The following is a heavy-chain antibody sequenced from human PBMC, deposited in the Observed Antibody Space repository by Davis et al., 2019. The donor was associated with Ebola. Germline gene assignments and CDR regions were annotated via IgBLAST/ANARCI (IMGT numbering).Heavy chain of an antibody. J-gene: IGHJ4*02. CDR2: IIPIFGTA. D-gene: IGHD4-17*01. V-gene: IGHV1-69*13. CDR1: GGTFSSYA. CDR3: ASGDYSELVFDY. Sequence: SVKVSCKASGGTFSSYAISWVRQAPGQGLEWMGGIIPIFGTANYAQKFQGRVTITADESTSTAYMELSSLRSEDTAVYYCASGDYSELVFDYWGQGTLVTVSS.